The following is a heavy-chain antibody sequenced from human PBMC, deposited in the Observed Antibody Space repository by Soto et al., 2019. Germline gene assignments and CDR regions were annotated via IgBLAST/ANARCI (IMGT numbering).Heavy chain of an antibody. CDR3: AKGHNWNDVGWFDP. J-gene: IGHJ5*02. CDR2: ISWNSGSI. V-gene: IGHV3-9*01. D-gene: IGHD1-20*01. Sequence: PGGSLRLSCAASGFTFDDYAMHWVRQAPGKGLEWVPGISWNSGSIGYADSVKGRFTISRDNAKNSLYLQMNSLRAEDTALYYCAKGHNWNDVGWFDPWGQGTLVTVSS. CDR1: GFTFDDYA.